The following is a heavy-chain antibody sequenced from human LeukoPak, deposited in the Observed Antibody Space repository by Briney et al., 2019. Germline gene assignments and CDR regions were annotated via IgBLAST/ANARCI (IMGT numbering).Heavy chain of an antibody. CDR3: ARDWKTNSFDY. CDR2: IYYDGSNI. D-gene: IGHD1-1*01. J-gene: IGHJ4*02. CDR1: EFTFTTYG. Sequence: GGSLRLSCAASEFTFTTYGMHWVRQAPGKGREWVAFIYYDGSNIYYADYVKGRFTISRDISKNTLYLQMDSLRAEDTAIYYCARDWKTNSFDYWGQGTLVTVSS. V-gene: IGHV3-33*01.